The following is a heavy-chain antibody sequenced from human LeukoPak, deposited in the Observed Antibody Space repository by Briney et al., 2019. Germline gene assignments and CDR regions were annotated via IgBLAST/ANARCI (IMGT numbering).Heavy chain of an antibody. V-gene: IGHV4-59*01. Sequence: PSETLSLTCTVSGGSISSYYWSWIRQPPGKGLEWIGYIYYSGSTNYNPSLKSRVTISVDTSKNQFSLKLSSVTAADTAVYYCARSVNNYDSSGYVYWGQETLVTVSS. D-gene: IGHD3-22*01. CDR3: ARSVNNYDSSGYVY. J-gene: IGHJ4*02. CDR2: IYYSGST. CDR1: GGSISSYY.